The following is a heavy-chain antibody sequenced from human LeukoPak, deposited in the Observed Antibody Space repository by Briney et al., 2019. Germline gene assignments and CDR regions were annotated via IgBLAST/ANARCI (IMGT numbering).Heavy chain of an antibody. CDR2: ISGSGGST. D-gene: IGHD6-13*01. CDR3: AKGLGYSSSRTQYYYYYYGMDV. V-gene: IGHV3-23*01. CDR1: GFTFSSYA. J-gene: IGHJ6*02. Sequence: GGSLRRSCAASGFTFSSYAMSWVRQAPGKGLEWVSAISGSGGSTYYADSVKGRFTISRDNSKNTLYLQMNSLRAEDTAVYYCAKGLGYSSSRTQYYYYYYGMDVWGQGTTVTVSS.